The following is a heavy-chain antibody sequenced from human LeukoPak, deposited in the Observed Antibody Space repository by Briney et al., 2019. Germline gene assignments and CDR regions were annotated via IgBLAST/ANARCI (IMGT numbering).Heavy chain of an antibody. J-gene: IGHJ4*02. CDR3: ARGEALAGTDY. D-gene: IGHD6-19*01. V-gene: IGHV3-74*01. Sequence: GGSLRLSCAATGFTFSSYRMHCVRQAPGKGLMWVSRINSDGYSISYADSVKGRFTISRDNAKKTLYLQMNSLRVEDTAVYYCARGEALAGTDYWGQGTQVTVSS. CDR1: GFTFSSYR. CDR2: INSDGYSI.